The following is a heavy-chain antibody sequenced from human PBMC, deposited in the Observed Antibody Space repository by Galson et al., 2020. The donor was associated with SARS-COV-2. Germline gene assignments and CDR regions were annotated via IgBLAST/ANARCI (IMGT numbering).Heavy chain of an antibody. CDR2: ISSSSTNI. J-gene: IGHJ6*03. Sequence: GESLKISCAVSGFTFSSYSMNWVRQAPGKGLEWVSSISSSSTNIYYADSVKGRFTISRDNAKNSLYLQMNSLRAEDTAVYYCARDLVLYYYYYYMDVGGKGTTVTVSS. CDR3: ARDLVLYYYYYYMDV. CDR1: GFTFSSYS. V-gene: IGHV3-21*01. D-gene: IGHD3-10*01.